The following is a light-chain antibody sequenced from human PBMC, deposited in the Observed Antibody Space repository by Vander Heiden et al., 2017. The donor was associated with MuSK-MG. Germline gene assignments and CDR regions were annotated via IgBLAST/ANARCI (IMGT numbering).Light chain of an antibody. CDR3: QQYFSF. Sequence: EIVLTQSPGTLSLSPGERATLSCRASQSVSSSYLAWYQQKPGQAPRLLIYGASSRATGIPDRFSGSGSGTDFTLTISRLEPEDFAVYYGQQYFSFFGGGTKVEIK. CDR2: GAS. CDR1: QSVSSSY. V-gene: IGKV3-20*01. J-gene: IGKJ4*01.